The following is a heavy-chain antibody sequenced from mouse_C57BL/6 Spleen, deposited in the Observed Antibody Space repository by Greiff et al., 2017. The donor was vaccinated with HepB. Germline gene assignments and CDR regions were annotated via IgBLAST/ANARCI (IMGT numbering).Heavy chain of an antibody. V-gene: IGHV1-5*01. Sequence: VQLQQSGTVLARPGASVKMSCKPSGYTFTSYWMHWVKQRPGQGLEWIGAIYPGNSDTSYNQKFKGKAKLTAVTSASTAYMELSSLTNEDSAVYYCTRSGGLHWYFDVWGTGTTVTVSS. D-gene: IGHD2-2*01. J-gene: IGHJ1*03. CDR2: IYPGNSDT. CDR1: GYTFTSYW. CDR3: TRSGGLHWYFDV.